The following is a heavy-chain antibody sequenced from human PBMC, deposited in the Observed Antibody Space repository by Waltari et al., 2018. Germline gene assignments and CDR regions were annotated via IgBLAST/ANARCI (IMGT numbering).Heavy chain of an antibody. D-gene: IGHD6-6*01. J-gene: IGHJ4*02. V-gene: IGHV4-59*01. CDR3: AGYSSSGLFDY. CDR2: IYYSGST. Sequence: QVQLQESGPGLVKPSETLSLTCTVPGGSISSYYWSWIRQPPGKGLEWIGYIYYSGSTNYNPSLKSRVTISVDTSKNQFSLKLSSVTAADTAVYYCAGYSSSGLFDYWGQGTLVTVSS. CDR1: GGSISSYY.